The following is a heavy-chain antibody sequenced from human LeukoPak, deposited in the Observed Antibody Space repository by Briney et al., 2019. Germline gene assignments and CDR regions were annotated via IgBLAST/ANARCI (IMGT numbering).Heavy chain of an antibody. CDR2: FDPAAGTT. V-gene: IGHV1-24*01. CDR1: GDILTELS. Sequence: ASVKVSCKVSGDILTELSIHWVRQTPGKGFEWMGGFDPAAGTTVYAQTFQDRIIMTEDTSTGTTYVELGSLTSDDTAIYYCATLVVPAAKRGVGGQGTLVTVSS. D-gene: IGHD2-2*01. J-gene: IGHJ4*02. CDR3: ATLVVPAAKRGV.